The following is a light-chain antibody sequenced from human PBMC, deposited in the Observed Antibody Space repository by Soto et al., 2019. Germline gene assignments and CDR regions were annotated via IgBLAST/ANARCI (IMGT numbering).Light chain of an antibody. CDR3: QQLYTYPLT. V-gene: IGKV1-9*01. J-gene: IGKJ4*02. CDR1: QGISSF. CDR2: AAS. Sequence: IQLTQSPSSLSVSAGDSVTITCRASQGISSFLAWYQQKPGKAPKLLIYAASTLHSGVPSRFSGSGSGTEFTLTISSLQPEDFATYYCQQLYTYPLTFGGGTKVDIK.